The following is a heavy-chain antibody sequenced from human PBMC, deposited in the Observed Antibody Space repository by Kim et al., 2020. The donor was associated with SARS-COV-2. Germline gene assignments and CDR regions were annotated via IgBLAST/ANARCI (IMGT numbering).Heavy chain of an antibody. Sequence: YYADSVKGRFTSSRDNSKNTLYLQMNSLSAEDTAVYYCAKALVATYYFDYWGQGTLVTVSS. CDR3: AKALVATYYFDY. D-gene: IGHD5-12*01. J-gene: IGHJ4*02. V-gene: IGHV3-23*01.